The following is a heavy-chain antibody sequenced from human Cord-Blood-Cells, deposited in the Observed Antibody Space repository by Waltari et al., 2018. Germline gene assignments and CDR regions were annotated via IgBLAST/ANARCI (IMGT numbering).Heavy chain of an antibody. Sequence: QVQLVQSGAEVKKPGASVKVSCKASGYTLPSYDINWVRQANGQRLEWMGWMNPNSGNTGYAQKFQGRVTMTRNTSISTAYMELSSLRSEDTAVYYCARGHRSFQGNIAARPDDYWGQGTLVTVSS. CDR3: ARGHRSFQGNIAARPDDY. CDR2: MNPNSGNT. V-gene: IGHV1-8*01. CDR1: GYTLPSYD. D-gene: IGHD6-6*01. J-gene: IGHJ4*02.